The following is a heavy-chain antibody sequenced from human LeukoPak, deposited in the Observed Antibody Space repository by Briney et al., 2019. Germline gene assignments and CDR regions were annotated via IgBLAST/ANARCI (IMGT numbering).Heavy chain of an antibody. Sequence: SETLSLTCTVSGVSISSGDYYWSWIRQPPGKGLEWIGYIYYSGSTYYDPSLKSRVTISVDTSKNQLSLKLSSVTAADTAVYYCARPYYYDSRIDPWGQGTLVTVSS. V-gene: IGHV4-30-4*01. CDR1: GVSISSGDYY. D-gene: IGHD3-22*01. CDR3: ARPYYYDSRIDP. CDR2: IYYSGST. J-gene: IGHJ5*02.